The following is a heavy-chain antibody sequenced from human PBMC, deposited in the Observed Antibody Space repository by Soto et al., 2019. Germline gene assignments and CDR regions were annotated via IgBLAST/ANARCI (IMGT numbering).Heavy chain of an antibody. CDR1: GFTFSSYA. D-gene: IGHD6-19*01. J-gene: IGHJ4*02. V-gene: IGHV3-23*01. Sequence: EVQLLESGGGLVQPGGSLRLSCAASGFTFSSYAMSWVRQAPGKGLEWVSAISGSGGSTYYADSVKGRFTISRDNSKNTLDLQMNSLRPEDTAVYYCAKDGSGWSLYSFDYWGQGTLVTVSS. CDR3: AKDGSGWSLYSFDY. CDR2: ISGSGGST.